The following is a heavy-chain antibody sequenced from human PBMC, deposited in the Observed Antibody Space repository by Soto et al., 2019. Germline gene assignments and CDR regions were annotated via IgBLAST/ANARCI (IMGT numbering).Heavy chain of an antibody. CDR1: GGTFSSYA. CDR2: IIPIFGTA. D-gene: IGHD4-17*01. Sequence: QVQLVQSGAEVKKPGSSVKVSCKASGGTFSSYAISWVRQAPGQGLEWMGGIIPIFGTANYAQKFQGRVTITADESTSTAYMGLSSLRSEETAVYYCARQWPPTTVSRSRGYYYGMDVWGQGTRSPSP. J-gene: IGHJ6*02. CDR3: ARQWPPTTVSRSRGYYYGMDV. V-gene: IGHV1-69*01.